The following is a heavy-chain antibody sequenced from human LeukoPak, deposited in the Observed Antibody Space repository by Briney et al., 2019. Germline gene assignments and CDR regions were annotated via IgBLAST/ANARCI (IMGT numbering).Heavy chain of an antibody. D-gene: IGHD3-10*01. CDR1: GFTFRSYG. Sequence: QSGGSLRLSCAASGFTFRSYGMHWVRQASGKGLEWVGRIRSTANGYATAYAASAKGRFTISRDDSKNTAYLQMDSLKTEDTAVYYCTGNYYGSGSYADFDYWGQGTLVTVSS. CDR2: IRSTANGYAT. V-gene: IGHV3-73*01. CDR3: TGNYYGSGSYADFDY. J-gene: IGHJ4*02.